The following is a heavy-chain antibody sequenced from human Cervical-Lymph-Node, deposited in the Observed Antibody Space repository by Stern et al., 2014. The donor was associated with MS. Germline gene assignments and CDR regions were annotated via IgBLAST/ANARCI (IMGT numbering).Heavy chain of an antibody. V-gene: IGHV3-13*01. Sequence: EVQLVESGGGVVQPGRSLRLSCAASGFTFSSYDMHWVRQTPGKGLEWVSTIGVSDDTYYPDSAKGRFTISRENDKNSLYLQLNSLRVGDTAVYYCVRETDWYFDLWGRGTLVTVSA. CDR3: VRETDWYFDL. CDR2: IGVSDDT. J-gene: IGHJ2*01. CDR1: GFTFSSYD.